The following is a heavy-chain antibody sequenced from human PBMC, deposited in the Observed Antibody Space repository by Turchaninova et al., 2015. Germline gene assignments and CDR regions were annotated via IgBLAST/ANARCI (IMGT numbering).Heavy chain of an antibody. CDR3: AKMVVVTRGAFDV. V-gene: IGHV3-30*18. Sequence: QVQLVESGGGVVQPGRSLRLSCAASGFSFSHSGIHWVRQAPVKGLEWVAVISDDGTKKYYDASVKGRFTIARDNSKNTVFLQRNSLRTEDTAVYHWAKMVVVTRGAFDVWGRGTMVTVSS. CDR1: GFSFSHSG. D-gene: IGHD4-23*01. CDR2: ISDDGTKK. J-gene: IGHJ3*01.